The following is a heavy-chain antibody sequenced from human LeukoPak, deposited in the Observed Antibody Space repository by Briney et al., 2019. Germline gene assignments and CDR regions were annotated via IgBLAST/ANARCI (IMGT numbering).Heavy chain of an antibody. V-gene: IGHV3-23*01. CDR2: ISGSGGST. CDR1: GFTFSSYA. Sequence: PGGSLRLSCAAFGFTFSSYAMSWVRQAPGKGLEWVSGISGSGGSTYYADSVKGRFTISRDNSKKTLYLQMNSLTAEDTAVYYCAKDSCSGGSCYEDYWGQGTLVTVSP. CDR3: AKDSCSGGSCYEDY. D-gene: IGHD2-15*01. J-gene: IGHJ4*02.